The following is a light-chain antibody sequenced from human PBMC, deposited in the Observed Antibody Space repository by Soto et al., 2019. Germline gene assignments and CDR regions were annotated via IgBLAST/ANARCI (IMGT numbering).Light chain of an antibody. CDR1: QSISSS. CDR2: GVS. V-gene: IGKV1-39*01. J-gene: IGKJ5*01. CDR3: HQSYTALSIT. Sequence: DIQMTQSPSSLSASVGDKVTITFRSSQSISSSLNWYQQKSGKAPNLLIYGVSRLQGGVPSRFSGSGSGTDFTLSISSLQPEDFATYYCHQSYTALSITFGQGTRLAI.